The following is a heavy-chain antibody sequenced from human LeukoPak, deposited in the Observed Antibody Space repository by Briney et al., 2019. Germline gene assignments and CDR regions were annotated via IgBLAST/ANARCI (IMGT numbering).Heavy chain of an antibody. Sequence: ASVKVSCKASGYTFTSYDINWVRQATGQGLEWMGWMNPNSGNTGYAQKFQGRVTMTRNTSISTAYMELSSLRSEDTAVYYCARVVAAAGTPLYYYYGMDVWGQGTTVTVSS. CDR2: MNPNSGNT. D-gene: IGHD6-13*01. V-gene: IGHV1-8*01. CDR1: GYTFTSYD. J-gene: IGHJ6*02. CDR3: ARVVAAAGTPLYYYYGMDV.